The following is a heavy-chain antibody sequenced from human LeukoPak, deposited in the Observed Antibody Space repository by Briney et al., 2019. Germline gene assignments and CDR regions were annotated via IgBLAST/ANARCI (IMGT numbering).Heavy chain of an antibody. CDR3: AKVGRFLEWLFDY. CDR1: GFTFSKYG. CDR2: ITYDGSNE. J-gene: IGHJ4*02. Sequence: PGGSLRLSCVASGFTFSKYGMHWVRHTPGKGLEWLAVITYDGSNEKFADSVKGRFIISRDNSKNTLYLQMNSLRAEDTAVYYCAKVGRFLEWLFDYWGQGTLVTVSS. V-gene: IGHV3-30*18. D-gene: IGHD3-3*01.